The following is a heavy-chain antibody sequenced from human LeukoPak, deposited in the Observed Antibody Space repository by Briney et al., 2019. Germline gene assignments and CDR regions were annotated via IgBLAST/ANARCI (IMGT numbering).Heavy chain of an antibody. Sequence: PGGSLRLSCAASGFTFSSYSMNWVRQAPGKGLEWVSSISSSSSYIYYADSVKGRFTISRDNSKNTLYLQMNSLRAEDTAIYYCAKATRDIVVIPAAIDYWGQGTLVTVSS. J-gene: IGHJ4*02. D-gene: IGHD2-2*02. CDR3: AKATRDIVVIPAAIDY. V-gene: IGHV3-21*04. CDR1: GFTFSSYS. CDR2: ISSSSSYI.